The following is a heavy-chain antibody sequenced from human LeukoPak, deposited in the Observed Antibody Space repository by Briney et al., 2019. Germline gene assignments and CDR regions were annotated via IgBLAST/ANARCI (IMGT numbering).Heavy chain of an antibody. CDR3: ARGGQGDGYSADEAFDF. Sequence: PSQTLSLTCAISGDSVSGNSTAYNWIRQSPSRGLEWLGRTYYRSKWYNDYAVSVKSRIIINPDTSKNQLSLQLKSVTPEDMAVYYCARGGQGDGYSADEAFDFWGQGTMVTVSS. CDR2: TYYRSKWYN. J-gene: IGHJ3*01. V-gene: IGHV6-1*01. D-gene: IGHD5-24*01. CDR1: GDSVSGNSTA.